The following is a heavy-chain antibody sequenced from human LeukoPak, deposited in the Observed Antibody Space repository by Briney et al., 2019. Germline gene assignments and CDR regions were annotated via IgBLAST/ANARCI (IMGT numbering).Heavy chain of an antibody. J-gene: IGHJ4*02. CDR1: GYTFTGYY. D-gene: IGHD3-3*01. CDR3: ASGGYYDPNYFDY. Sequence: GASVKVSCKASGYTFTGYYIHWVRQAPGQGLEWMGWINPNSGGTKYAQKFQGRVTMTRDTSISTAYIDLSRLTSDDTAVYYCASGGYYDPNYFDYWGQGTLVTVSS. V-gene: IGHV1-2*02. CDR2: INPNSGGT.